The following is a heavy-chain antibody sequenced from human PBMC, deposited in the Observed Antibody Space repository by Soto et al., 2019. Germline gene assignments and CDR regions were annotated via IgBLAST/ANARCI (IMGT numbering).Heavy chain of an antibody. J-gene: IGHJ4*02. V-gene: IGHV4-4*07. Sequence: SETLSLTCSVSGGSISSSYWSWIRQTAGKGLEWIGRFYTSGSTNYNPSLKSRVTMSVDTSKNQVSLRLSSVTAADTAVYYCAQDLLPYYFDYWGQGTLVTVSS. CDR3: AQDLLPYYFDY. D-gene: IGHD1-26*01. CDR2: FYTSGST. CDR1: GGSISSSY.